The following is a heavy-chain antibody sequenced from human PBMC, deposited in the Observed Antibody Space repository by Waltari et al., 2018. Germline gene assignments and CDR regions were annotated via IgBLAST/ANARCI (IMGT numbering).Heavy chain of an antibody. V-gene: IGHV1-2*02. CDR3: ARDRWGESHGYGY. Sequence: QVQLVQSGVEVKKPGASVRFSCKASGYTFTVYYLHWIRQAPGQGPEWMGWINPNNGATKYAQKFQGRVTMTRDTSINTAYLEVTSDDTAVYYCARDRWGESHGYGYWGRGTLVTVSS. D-gene: IGHD7-27*01. J-gene: IGHJ4*02. CDR2: INPNNGAT. CDR1: GYTFTVYY.